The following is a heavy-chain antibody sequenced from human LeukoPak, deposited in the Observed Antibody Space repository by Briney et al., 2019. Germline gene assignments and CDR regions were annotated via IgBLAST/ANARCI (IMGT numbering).Heavy chain of an antibody. CDR3: ARDRGFEYSDTGSFDY. D-gene: IGHD6-6*01. CDR2: IKQDGSEK. CDR1: GFTFSNYG. Sequence: GGSLRLSCAASGFTFSNYGMSWVRQAPGKGLEWVANIKQDGSEKYDVDSVKGRFTISRDNAKNSLYLQMNSLRAEDTAVYYCARDRGFEYSDTGSFDYWGQGTLVTVSS. V-gene: IGHV3-7*01. J-gene: IGHJ4*02.